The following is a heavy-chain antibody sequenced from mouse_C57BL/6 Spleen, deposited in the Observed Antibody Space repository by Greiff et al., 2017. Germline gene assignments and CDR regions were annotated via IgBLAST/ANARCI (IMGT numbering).Heavy chain of an antibody. J-gene: IGHJ1*03. D-gene: IGHD1-1*01. CDR3: ARECLIATVPLDV. V-gene: IGHV1-52*01. CDR2: IDPSDSET. Sequence: QVQLQQPGAELVRPGSSVKLSCKASGYTFTSYWMHWVQQRPIQGLEWIGNIDPSDSETHYTQKFKDKATLTVDKSSSTAYMQLSSLTSEDSAVYYCARECLIATVPLDVWGTGTTVTVSS. CDR1: GYTFTSYW.